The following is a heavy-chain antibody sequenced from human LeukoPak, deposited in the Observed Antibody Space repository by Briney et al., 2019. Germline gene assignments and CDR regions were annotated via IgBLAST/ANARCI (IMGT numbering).Heavy chain of an antibody. CDR3: ARDWSGSYPIDY. D-gene: IGHD1-26*01. CDR1: GFTFSSYS. J-gene: IGHJ4*02. CDR2: ISSSSSYI. Sequence: GGSLRLSCAASGFTFSSYSMNWVRQAPGKRLEWVSSISSSSSYIYYADSVKGRFTISRDNAKNSLYLQMNSLRAEDTAVYYCARDWSGSYPIDYWGQGTLVTVSS. V-gene: IGHV3-21*01.